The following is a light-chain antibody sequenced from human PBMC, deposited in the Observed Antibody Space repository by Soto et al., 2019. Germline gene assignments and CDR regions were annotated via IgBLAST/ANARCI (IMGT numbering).Light chain of an antibody. CDR3: QQYVSSPFT. Sequence: FLLTQSPGTLSLSPGERATLSCRASQTVRGNYIAWYQQKPGQAPRVLIFVASKRATGTPERFSGSGSGTDFTLTISRLEPEDFAVFYCQQYVSSPFTFGQGTKLAI. CDR1: QTVRGNY. CDR2: VAS. J-gene: IGKJ2*01. V-gene: IGKV3-20*01.